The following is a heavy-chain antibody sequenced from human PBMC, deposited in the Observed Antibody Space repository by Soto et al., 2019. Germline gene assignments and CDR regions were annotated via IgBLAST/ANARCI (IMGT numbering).Heavy chain of an antibody. CDR1: GGTFSNYA. J-gene: IGHJ6*02. Sequence: SVKVSFKASGGTFSNYAISWVRQAPGQGLEWMGGIAPIFGTPNYAQNFQGRVTITADESTSTAYMELSGLSSEDTALYYCARANVGATSGHYYYAMDVWGQGTTGTVSS. V-gene: IGHV1-69*13. CDR2: IAPIFGTP. CDR3: ARANVGATSGHYYYAMDV.